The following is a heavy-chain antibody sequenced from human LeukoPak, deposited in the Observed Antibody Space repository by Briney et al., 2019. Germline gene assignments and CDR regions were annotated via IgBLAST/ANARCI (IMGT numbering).Heavy chain of an antibody. CDR2: IKDDGGAI. CDR3: ARDPWPDAFDI. V-gene: IGHV3-7*03. J-gene: IGHJ3*02. Sequence: GGSLRFSCTASGFTLSSYWMSWVRQAPGKGLEWVANIKDDGGAIHYVESVKGRFTISRDNAKNSLYLQMNSLRVEDTAVYYCARDPWPDAFDIWGQGTMVTVSS. CDR1: GFTLSSYW.